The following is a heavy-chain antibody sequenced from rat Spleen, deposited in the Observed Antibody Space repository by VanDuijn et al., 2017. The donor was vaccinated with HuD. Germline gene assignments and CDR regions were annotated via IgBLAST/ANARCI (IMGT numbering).Heavy chain of an antibody. Sequence: QVQLKESGPGLVQSSQTLSLTCTVSGFSLSNYGVIWVRQPPGKGLDWMGVIWGNGNSNYNSALKSRLSISRDTSKSQVYLKMNSLQTGDTATYFCATGPRILRIDWFAYWGQGTLVTVSS. CDR1: GFSLSNYG. CDR3: ATGPRILRIDWFAY. V-gene: IGHV2-13*01. CDR2: IWGNGNS. D-gene: IGHD1-6*01. J-gene: IGHJ3*01.